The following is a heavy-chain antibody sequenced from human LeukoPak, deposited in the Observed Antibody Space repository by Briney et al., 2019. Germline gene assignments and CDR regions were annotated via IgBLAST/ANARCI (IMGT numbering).Heavy chain of an antibody. CDR1: GYTFTSYY. V-gene: IGHV1-46*01. D-gene: IGHD2-2*01. CDR3: ARYCSSTSCYDGLGY. Sequence: GASVKVSCKASGYTFTSYYMHWVRQAPGQGLEWMGIINPSGGSTSYAQKLQGRVTMTTDTSTSTAYMELRSLRSDDAAVYYCARYCSSTSCYDGLGYWGQGTLVTVSS. J-gene: IGHJ4*02. CDR2: INPSGGST.